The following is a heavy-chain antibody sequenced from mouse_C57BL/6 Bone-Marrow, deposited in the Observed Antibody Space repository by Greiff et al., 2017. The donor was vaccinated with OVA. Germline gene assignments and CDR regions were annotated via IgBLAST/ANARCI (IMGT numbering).Heavy chain of an antibody. CDR1: GFTFSSYA. D-gene: IGHD1-1*01. CDR3: TREHTTVVAEYFDV. CDR2: ISSGGYYI. Sequence: EVNVVESGAGLVKPGGSLKLSCAASGFTFSSYAMSWVRQTPEKRLEWVAYISSGGYYIYYADTVKGRFTISRDNARNTLYLQMSSLKSEDTAMYYCTREHTTVVAEYFDVWGTGTTVTVSS. J-gene: IGHJ1*03. V-gene: IGHV5-9-1*02.